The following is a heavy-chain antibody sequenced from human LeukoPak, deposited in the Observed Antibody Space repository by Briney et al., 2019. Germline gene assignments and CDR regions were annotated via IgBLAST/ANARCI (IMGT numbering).Heavy chain of an antibody. CDR1: GGTFSSYA. V-gene: IGHV1-18*01. J-gene: IGHJ5*02. CDR2: ISAYNGNT. CDR3: ARGASMVRGVSNWFDP. Sequence: GASVKVSCKASGGTFSSYAISWVRQAPGQGLEWMGWISAYNGNTNYAQKLQGRVTMTTDTSTSTAYMELRSLRSEDTAVYYCARGASMVRGVSNWFDPWGQGTLVTVSS. D-gene: IGHD3-10*01.